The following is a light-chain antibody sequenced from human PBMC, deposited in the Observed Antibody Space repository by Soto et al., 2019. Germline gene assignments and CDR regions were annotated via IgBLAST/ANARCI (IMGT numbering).Light chain of an antibody. V-gene: IGKV1-9*01. CDR1: QGIGSN. J-gene: IGKJ4*01. CDR3: QQSNSYPLT. CDR2: GAS. Sequence: IQLTQSPSSLSVSGGDRVTITCRASQGIGSNLAWYLQKPGEAPKLLVYGASTLQGGVPSRFSGSGSGTLFTLTITSLQPEDFATYFCQQSNSYPLTFGGGTKV.